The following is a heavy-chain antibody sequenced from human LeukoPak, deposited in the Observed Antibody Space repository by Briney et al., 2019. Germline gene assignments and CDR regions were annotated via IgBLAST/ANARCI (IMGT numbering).Heavy chain of an antibody. V-gene: IGHV4-59*01. Sequence: SETLSLTCTVSGGSISLYYWTWIRQPPGKGLEWIGYVDHSGGTNSNPSLKSRVTISIDTSKTQFSLNLSSVTAADTAVYYCAAALIVAGQTNWGQGTLVTVSS. J-gene: IGHJ4*02. D-gene: IGHD5-12*01. CDR3: AAALIVAGQTN. CDR1: GGSISLYY. CDR2: VDHSGGT.